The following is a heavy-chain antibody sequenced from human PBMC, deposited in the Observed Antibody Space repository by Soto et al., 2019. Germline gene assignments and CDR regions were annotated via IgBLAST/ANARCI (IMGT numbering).Heavy chain of an antibody. CDR3: ARGDSSSSYNWFDP. V-gene: IGHV4-31*03. CDR1: GGSISSGGYY. J-gene: IGHJ5*02. Sequence: QVQLQESGPGLVKPSRTLSLTCTVSGGSISSGGYYWSWIRQHPGKGLEWIGYIYYSGSTYYNPSLKSRVTISVDTSKNQFSLKLSSVTAADTAVYYCARGDSSSSYNWFDPWGQGTLVTVSS. CDR2: IYYSGST. D-gene: IGHD6-6*01.